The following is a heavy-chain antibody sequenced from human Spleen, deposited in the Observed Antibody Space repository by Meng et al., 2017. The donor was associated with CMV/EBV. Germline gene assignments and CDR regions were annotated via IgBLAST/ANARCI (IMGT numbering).Heavy chain of an antibody. J-gene: IGHJ4*02. CDR3: ARGFIAVAGPYDY. CDR1: GFTVSNNY. V-gene: IGHV3-66*02. CDR2: IYSGGGT. Sequence: GESLKISCMVSGFTVSNNYMSWVRQAPGKGLEWVSLIYSGGGTEYADSVKGRFNISRDNSKNTLFLQMNSLRTEDTAVYYCARGFIAVAGPYDYWGQGTLVTVSS. D-gene: IGHD6-19*01.